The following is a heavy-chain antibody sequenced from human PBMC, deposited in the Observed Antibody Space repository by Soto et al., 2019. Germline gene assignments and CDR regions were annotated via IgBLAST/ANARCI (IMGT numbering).Heavy chain of an antibody. Sequence: VGSLRLSCAASGFTFSSYAMSWFRQAPWKGLEWVSAISGSGGSTYYADSVKGRFTISRDNSKNTLYLQMNSLRAEDTAVYYCAKEGYYGSGNWDYWGQGTLVTVSS. V-gene: IGHV3-23*01. CDR2: ISGSGGST. CDR1: GFTFSSYA. D-gene: IGHD3-10*01. CDR3: AKEGYYGSGNWDY. J-gene: IGHJ4*02.